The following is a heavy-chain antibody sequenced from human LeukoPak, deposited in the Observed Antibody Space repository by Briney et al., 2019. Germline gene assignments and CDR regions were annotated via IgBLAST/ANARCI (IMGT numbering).Heavy chain of an antibody. CDR2: INPNSGGT. Sequence: ASVKVSFKASGYTFTGYYMHWVRQAPGQGLEWMEWINPNSGGTNYAQKFQGRVTMTRDTSISTAYMELSRLRSDDTAVYYCARVVPYCSSTSCSRGGYYYYYYMDVWGKGTTVTVSS. V-gene: IGHV1-2*02. J-gene: IGHJ6*03. CDR3: ARVVPYCSSTSCSRGGYYYYYYMDV. CDR1: GYTFTGYY. D-gene: IGHD2-2*01.